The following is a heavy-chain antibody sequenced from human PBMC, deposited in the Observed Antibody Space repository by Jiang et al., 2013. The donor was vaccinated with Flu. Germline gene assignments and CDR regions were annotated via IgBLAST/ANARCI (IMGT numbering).Heavy chain of an antibody. Sequence: SGAEVKKPGASVKVSCMASGYTFTGYYIHWVRQAPGQGLEWMGWIDPNSGGTKYAQKFQGWVTMTRDTSISTAYMDLSRLGSDDTAVYYCAREYYYDSSGLDYWGQGTLVTVSS. CDR3: AREYYYDSSGLDY. D-gene: IGHD3-22*01. CDR2: IDPNSGGT. CDR1: GYTFTGYY. J-gene: IGHJ4*02. V-gene: IGHV1-2*04.